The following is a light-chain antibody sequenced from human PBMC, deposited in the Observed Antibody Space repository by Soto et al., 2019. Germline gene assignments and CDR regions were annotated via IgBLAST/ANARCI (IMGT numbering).Light chain of an antibody. CDR3: QQYYSTPRT. J-gene: IGKJ1*01. V-gene: IGKV4-1*01. CDR2: LAS. CDR1: QSVLYSSDNKNF. Sequence: DIVMTQSPDSLAVSLGERATINCKSSQSVLYSSDNKNFLAWYQQKPGQPPKMLIYLASTRGPGVPDRFSGSGSGTDFTLIISSLQAEDVAVYYGQQYYSTPRTFGQGTRVEIK.